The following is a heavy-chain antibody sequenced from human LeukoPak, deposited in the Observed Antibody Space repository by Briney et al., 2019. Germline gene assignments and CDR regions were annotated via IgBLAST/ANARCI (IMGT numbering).Heavy chain of an antibody. CDR2: IYYTGST. D-gene: IGHD3-22*01. V-gene: IGHV4-59*12. J-gene: IGHJ3*01. CDR1: GVSTSSNY. CDR3: ARGLIVVANTGTFDF. Sequence: PSETLSLTCTVSGVSTSSNYWNWIRQPPGKGLEWMGYIYYTGSTSYNPSLKNRVTISADTSKNQFSLRLTSVTAADTAVYYCARGLIVVANTGTFDFWGQGTMVTVSS.